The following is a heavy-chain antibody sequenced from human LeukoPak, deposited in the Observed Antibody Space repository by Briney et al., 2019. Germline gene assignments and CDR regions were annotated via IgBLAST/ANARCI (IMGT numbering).Heavy chain of an antibody. J-gene: IGHJ4*02. CDR2: IYYSGST. CDR3: AREAYYYGSGSYYNGLDY. CDR1: GGSISSGDYY. D-gene: IGHD3-10*01. V-gene: IGHV4-30-4*01. Sequence: PSQTLSLTCTVSGGSISSGDYYWSWIRQPPGKGLEWIGYIYYSGSTYYNPSLKSRVTISVDTPKNQFSLKLSSVTAADTAVYYCAREAYYYGSGSYYNGLDYWGQGTLVAVSS.